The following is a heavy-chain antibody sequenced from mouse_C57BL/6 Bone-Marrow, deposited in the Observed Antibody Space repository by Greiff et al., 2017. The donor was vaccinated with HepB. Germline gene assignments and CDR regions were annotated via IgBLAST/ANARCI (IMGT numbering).Heavy chain of an antibody. CDR1: GYTFTDYY. CDR3: ARDDYDSFAY. V-gene: IGHV1-26*01. D-gene: IGHD2-4*01. Sequence: VQLQQSGPELVKPGASVKISCKASGYTFTDYYMNWVKQSHGKSLEWIGDINPNNGGTSYNQKFKGKDTLTVDKSSSTAYMELRSLTSEDSAVYYCARDDYDSFAYWGRGTLVTVSA. CDR2: INPNNGGT. J-gene: IGHJ3*01.